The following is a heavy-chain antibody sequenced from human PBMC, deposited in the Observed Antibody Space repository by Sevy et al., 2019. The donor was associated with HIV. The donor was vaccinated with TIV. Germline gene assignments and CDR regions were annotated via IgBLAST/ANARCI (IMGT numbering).Heavy chain of an antibody. D-gene: IGHD3-3*01. CDR2: INPNSGGT. J-gene: IGHJ4*02. V-gene: IGHV1-2*06. CDR1: GYTFTGYY. CDR3: ACLRVVISPSTTFDY. Sequence: ASVKVSCKASGYTFTGYYMHWVRQAPGQGLEWMGRINPNSGGTNYAQKFQGRVTRTRDTSISTAYMELSRLRSDDTAVYYCACLRVVISPSTTFDYWGQGTLVTVSS.